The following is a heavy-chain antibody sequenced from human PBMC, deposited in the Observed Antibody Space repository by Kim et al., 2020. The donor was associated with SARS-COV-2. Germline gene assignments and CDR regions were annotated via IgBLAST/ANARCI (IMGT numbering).Heavy chain of an antibody. J-gene: IGHJ5*02. CDR1: GGTFSSYA. CDR2: IIPIFGTA. Sequence: AVKVSCKASGGTFSSYAISWVRQAPGQGLEWMGGIIPIFGTANYAQKFQGRVTITADESTSTAYMELSSLRSEDTAVYYCARDSDHFIAVAGNDLNWFDPWGQGTLVTVSS. D-gene: IGHD6-19*01. CDR3: ARDSDHFIAVAGNDLNWFDP. V-gene: IGHV1-69*13.